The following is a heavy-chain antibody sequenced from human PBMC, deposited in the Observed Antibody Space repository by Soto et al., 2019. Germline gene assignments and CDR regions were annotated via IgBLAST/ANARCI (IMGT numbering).Heavy chain of an antibody. D-gene: IGHD5-18*01. Sequence: VQLVESGGGLVQPGGSLRLSCAASGFTFSSYGMHWVRQAPGKGLEWVAVISYDGSNKYYADSVKGRFTISRDNSKNTLYLQMNSLRAEDTAVYYCAKEPGPYLDTAMGTPHYWGQGTLVTVSS. J-gene: IGHJ4*02. CDR2: ISYDGSNK. V-gene: IGHV3-30*18. CDR3: AKEPGPYLDTAMGTPHY. CDR1: GFTFSSYG.